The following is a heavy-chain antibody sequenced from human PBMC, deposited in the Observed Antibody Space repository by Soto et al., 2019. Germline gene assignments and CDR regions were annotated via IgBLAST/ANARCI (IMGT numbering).Heavy chain of an antibody. J-gene: IGHJ4*02. CDR2: INPSSGST. CDR1: GFTFTSSA. D-gene: IGHD6-13*01. Sequence: ASVKVSCKASGFTFTSSAMHWVRQARGQGLEWMGIINPSSGSTSYAQKFQGRVTMTRDMSTSTVYMELSSLRSEDTAVYYCALGGGRYSSSWYGFNYWGQGTLVTVSS. CDR3: ALGGGRYSSSWYGFNY. V-gene: IGHV1-46*03.